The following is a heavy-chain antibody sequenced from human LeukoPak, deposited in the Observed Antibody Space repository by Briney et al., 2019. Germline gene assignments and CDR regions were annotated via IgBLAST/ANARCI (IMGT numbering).Heavy chain of an antibody. J-gene: IGHJ4*02. V-gene: IGHV1-2*02. CDR2: INPNSGGT. D-gene: IGHD6-19*01. CDR1: EYNFTGHY. Sequence: ASVKVSCKAFEYNFTGHYLHWVRQAPGQGLEWMGWINPNSGGTSYAQKFQGRVTVTRDTSMSTAYMEVRRLKSDDTAVYYCARGDSGWSHYFDYWGQGTLVTVSS. CDR3: ARGDSGWSHYFDY.